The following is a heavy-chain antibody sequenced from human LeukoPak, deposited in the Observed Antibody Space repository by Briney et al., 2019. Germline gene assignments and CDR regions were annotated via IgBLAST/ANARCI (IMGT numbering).Heavy chain of an antibody. Sequence: GGSLRLSCAASGFTVSSNYMSWVRQAPGKGLEWVSVIYSGGSTYYADSVKGRFTISRDNSKNTLYLQMNSLRAEDTAVYYCARHGSITMVRGRLRYYYMDVWGKGTTVTISS. J-gene: IGHJ6*03. D-gene: IGHD3-10*01. CDR1: GFTVSSNY. V-gene: IGHV3-53*01. CDR2: IYSGGST. CDR3: ARHGSITMVRGRLRYYYMDV.